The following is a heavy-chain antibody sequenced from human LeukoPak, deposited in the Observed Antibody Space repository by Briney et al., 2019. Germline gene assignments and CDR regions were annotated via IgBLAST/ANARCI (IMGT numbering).Heavy chain of an antibody. CDR2: IIPIFGTA. V-gene: IGHV1-69*01. J-gene: IGHJ5*02. D-gene: IGHD6-13*01. CDR3: ARAPPGIAATFRGYWFDP. CDR1: GGTFSSYA. Sequence: SVKVSCKASGGTFSSYAISWVRQAPGQGLEWMGGIIPIFGTANYAQKFQGRVTITADESTSTAYMELRSLRSDDTAVYYCARAPPGIAATFRGYWFDPWGQGTLVTVSS.